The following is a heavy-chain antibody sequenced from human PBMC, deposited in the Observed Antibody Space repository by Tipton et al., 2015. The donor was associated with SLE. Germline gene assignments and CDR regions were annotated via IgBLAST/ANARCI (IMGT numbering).Heavy chain of an antibody. Sequence: TLSLTCTVSGGSISSCYWSWIRQPPGKGLEWIGYIYYSGSTNYNPSLKSRVTISVDTSKNQFSLKLSSVTAADTAVYYCARDLRFGNGLRLLTGYGMDIWGQGTTVTVSS. V-gene: IGHV4-59*01. CDR1: GGSISSCY. CDR2: IYYSGST. CDR3: ARDLRFGNGLRLLTGYGMDI. J-gene: IGHJ6*02. D-gene: IGHD4-17*01.